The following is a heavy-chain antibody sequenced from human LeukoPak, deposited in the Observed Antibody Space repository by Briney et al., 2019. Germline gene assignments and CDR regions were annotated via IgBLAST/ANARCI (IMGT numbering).Heavy chain of an antibody. CDR3: ARTRNGDYAD. CDR1: GGSISSGGYY. D-gene: IGHD4-17*01. V-gene: IGHV4-30-2*01. Sequence: PSETLSLTCTVSGGSISSGGYYWSWIRQPPGKGLEWIGYIYHSGSTYYNPSLKSRVTISVDRSKNQFSLKLSSVTAADTAVYYCARTRNGDYADWGQGTLVTVSS. CDR2: IYHSGST. J-gene: IGHJ4*02.